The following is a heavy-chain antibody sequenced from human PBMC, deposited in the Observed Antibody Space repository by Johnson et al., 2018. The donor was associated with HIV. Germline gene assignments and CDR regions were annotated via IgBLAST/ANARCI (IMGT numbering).Heavy chain of an antibody. CDR3: SRAPQKYNWNYMMAFDI. D-gene: IGHD1-7*01. V-gene: IGHV3-66*01. J-gene: IGHJ3*02. CDR1: GFTFSSNY. Sequence: EVQLVESGGGVVQPGRSLRLSCAASGFTFSSNYMSWVRQAPGKGLEWVSVIYSDGSTYYADPVKGRFTISRDNSKNTLYLQMNTRRAEYTAVYYCSRAPQKYNWNYMMAFDIWGQGTMVTVSS. CDR2: IYSDGST.